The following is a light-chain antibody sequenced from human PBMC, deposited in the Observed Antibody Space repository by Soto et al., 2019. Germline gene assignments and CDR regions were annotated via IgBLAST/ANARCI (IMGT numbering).Light chain of an antibody. CDR3: QLRSNWLT. CDR1: QSVSSY. J-gene: IGKJ4*01. CDR2: DAS. Sequence: EIVLTQSPATLSLSPGERATLSCRASQSVSSYLAWYHQKPGQAPRLLLFDASNRATGIPARFSGSGSGTDFTLTISSPEPEAFAVYYCQLRSNWLTFGGGTRVEIK. V-gene: IGKV3-11*01.